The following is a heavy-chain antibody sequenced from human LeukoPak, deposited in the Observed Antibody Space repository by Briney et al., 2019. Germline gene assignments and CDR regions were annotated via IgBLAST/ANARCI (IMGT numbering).Heavy chain of an antibody. V-gene: IGHV3-11*04. CDR1: GFTFSDYY. D-gene: IGHD3-10*01. J-gene: IGHJ4*02. Sequence: GGSLRLSCAASGFTFSDYYMSWIRQAPGKGLEWVSYISSSGSTIYYADSVKGRFTISRDNAKNSLYLQMNSLRAEDTAVYYCAKDRLLWFGELPDLFDYWGQGTLVTVSS. CDR3: AKDRLLWFGELPDLFDY. CDR2: ISSSGSTI.